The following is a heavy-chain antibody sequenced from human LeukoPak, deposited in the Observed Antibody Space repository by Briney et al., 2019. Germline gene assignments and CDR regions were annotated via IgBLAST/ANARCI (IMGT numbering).Heavy chain of an antibody. CDR1: GFTFSSYS. Sequence: PGGSLRLSCAASGFTFSSYSMNWVRQAPGKGLEWVSSISSSSSYIYYADSVKGRFTISRDNAKNSLYLQMNSLRAEDTAVYYCARNYYDSSGYAGPLTGDWGQGTLVTVSS. CDR3: ARNYYDSSGYAGPLTGD. D-gene: IGHD3-22*01. J-gene: IGHJ4*02. V-gene: IGHV3-21*01. CDR2: ISSSSSYI.